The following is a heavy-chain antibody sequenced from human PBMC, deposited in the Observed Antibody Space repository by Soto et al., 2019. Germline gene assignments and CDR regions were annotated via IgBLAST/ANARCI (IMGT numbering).Heavy chain of an antibody. J-gene: IGHJ3*02. Sequence: PSETLSLTCTVSGGSISSGGYYWSWIRQHPGKGLEWIGYIYYSGSTYYNPSLKSRVTISVDTSKNQFSLKLSSVTAADTAVYYCAREPRDYYDSSGYYPGALDIWGQGTMVTVS. CDR1: GGSISSGGYY. CDR3: AREPRDYYDSSGYYPGALDI. D-gene: IGHD3-22*01. V-gene: IGHV4-31*03. CDR2: IYYSGST.